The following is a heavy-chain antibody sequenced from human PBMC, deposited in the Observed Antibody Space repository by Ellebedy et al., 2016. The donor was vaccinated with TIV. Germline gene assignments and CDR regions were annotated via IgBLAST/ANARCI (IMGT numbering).Heavy chain of an antibody. D-gene: IGHD3-9*01. J-gene: IGHJ5*02. Sequence: SETLSLXCTVSGGSITGYYWSWIRQSPGKGLEWIGNVYYSGKTTYNPSLKSRVTMSADPSRNQFSLELNSVTSADTAVYYCARHRGYDILTNSYKEGIDRWGQGTPVTVSS. CDR1: GGSITGYY. CDR2: VYYSGKT. CDR3: ARHRGYDILTNSYKEGIDR. V-gene: IGHV4-59*01.